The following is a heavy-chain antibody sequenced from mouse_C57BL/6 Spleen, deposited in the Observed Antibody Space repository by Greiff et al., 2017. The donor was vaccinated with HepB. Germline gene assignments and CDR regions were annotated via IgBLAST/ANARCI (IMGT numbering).Heavy chain of an antibody. CDR2: ISDGGSYT. Sequence: DVHLVESGGGLVKPGGSLKLSCAASGFTFSSYAMSWVRQTPEKRLEWVATISDGGSYTYYPDNVKGRFTISSDNAKNNLYLQMSHLKSEDTAMYYCARDGAYYSNYGGFAYWGQGTLVTVSA. V-gene: IGHV5-4*01. J-gene: IGHJ3*01. D-gene: IGHD2-5*01. CDR1: GFTFSSYA. CDR3: ARDGAYYSNYGGFAY.